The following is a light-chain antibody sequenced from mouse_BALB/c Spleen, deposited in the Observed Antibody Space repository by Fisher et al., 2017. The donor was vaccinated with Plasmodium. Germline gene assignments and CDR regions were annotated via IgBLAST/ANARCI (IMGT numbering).Light chain of an antibody. CDR3: WQGTHFPFT. Sequence: DIVLTQSPVTLSVTPGDSVSLSCRASQSISNNLHWYQQKSHESPRLLINYASQSISGIPSRFSGSGSGTDFTLKISRVEAEDLGLYYCWQGTHFPFTFGGGTKLEIK. V-gene: IGKV5-43*01. J-gene: IGKJ2*01. CDR2: YAS. CDR1: QSISNN.